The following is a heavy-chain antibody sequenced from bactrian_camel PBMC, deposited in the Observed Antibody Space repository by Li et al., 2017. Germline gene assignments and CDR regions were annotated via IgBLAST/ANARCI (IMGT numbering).Heavy chain of an antibody. J-gene: IGHJ4*01. CDR3: AVDPACTTITGRISGMPVGDSSRAD. V-gene: IGHV3-2*01. Sequence: HVQLVESGGGLVQPGGSLRLSCAASGFTFSSHNMNWVRQAPGKGLEWVSSISTDGSNTAYADSVKGRFTLSKDNAKTTLFLQMEDLKPEDSGTYTCAVDPACTTITGRISGMPVGDSSRADWGPGTQVTVS. CDR2: ISTDGSNT. D-gene: IGHD2*01. CDR1: GFTFSSHN.